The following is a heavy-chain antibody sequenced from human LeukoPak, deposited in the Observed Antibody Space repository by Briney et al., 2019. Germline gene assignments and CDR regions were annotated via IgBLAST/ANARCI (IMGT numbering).Heavy chain of an antibody. CDR3: ARANYYDISGYDY. V-gene: IGHV3-48*03. CDR1: GFTFSSYD. D-gene: IGHD3-22*01. CDR2: ITSSGNTI. J-gene: IGHJ4*02. Sequence: PGGSLRLSCAASGFTFSSYDMNWVRQAPGKGLEWVSYITSSGNTIYYADSVKGRFTISRDNAKNSLYLQMNSLRAEDTAVYYCARANYYDISGYDYWGQGTLVTVSS.